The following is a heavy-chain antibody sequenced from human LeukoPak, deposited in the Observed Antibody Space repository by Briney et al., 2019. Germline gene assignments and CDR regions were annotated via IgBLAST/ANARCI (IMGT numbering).Heavy chain of an antibody. CDR3: AKAAAITIFGVVTVNFDY. CDR2: ISGSGGST. Sequence: PGGSLRLSCAASGFTFSSYAMSWVRQAPGKGLEWVSAISGSGGSTYYADSVKGRFTISRDNSKNTLYLQMNSLRAEDTAVYYCAKAAAITIFGVVTVNFDYWGQGTLVTVSS. D-gene: IGHD3-3*01. J-gene: IGHJ4*02. CDR1: GFTFSSYA. V-gene: IGHV3-23*01.